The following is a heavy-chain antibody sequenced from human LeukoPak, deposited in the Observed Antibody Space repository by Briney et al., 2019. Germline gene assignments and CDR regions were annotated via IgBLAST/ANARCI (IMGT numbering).Heavy chain of an antibody. J-gene: IGHJ4*02. Sequence: LGGSLRLSCAASGFTFSSYWMSWVRQAPGKGLEWVANIKEDGSGKYYVDSVKGRFTISRDNAKNSLYLQMNSLRAEDTAVYYCARDSSRSSGSSNDYWGQGTLVTVSS. CDR2: IKEDGSGK. V-gene: IGHV3-7*04. CDR3: ARDSSRSSGSSNDY. CDR1: GFTFSSYW. D-gene: IGHD3-10*01.